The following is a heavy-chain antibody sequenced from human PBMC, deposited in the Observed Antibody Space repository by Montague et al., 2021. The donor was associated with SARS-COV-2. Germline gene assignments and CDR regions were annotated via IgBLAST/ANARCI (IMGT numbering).Heavy chain of an antibody. V-gene: IGHV4-39*02. J-gene: IGHJ6*02. CDR3: ARLVGRNRCPYGMDV. Sequence: SETLSLTCTGFGGSITGANWNCTRLRPCPWPVLYGVVSIYYSGSTNYNPSLKIRVTISVYTAKIHFSLNLRSVTAADTAVYYCARLVGRNRCPYGMDVWGQGTTVAVSS. D-gene: IGHD3-10*01. CDR1: GGSITGANWN. CDR2: IYYSGST.